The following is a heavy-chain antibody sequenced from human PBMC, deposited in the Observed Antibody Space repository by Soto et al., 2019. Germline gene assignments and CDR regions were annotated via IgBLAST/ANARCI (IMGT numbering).Heavy chain of an antibody. CDR1: GYTFTGYY. CDR2: INPNSGGT. D-gene: IGHD4-17*01. Sequence: ASVKVSCKASGYTFTGYYMHWVRQAPGQGLEWMGWINPNSGGTNYAQKFQGRVTMTRDTSISTAYMELSRLRSDDTAVYYCAVTTYDYYYGMDVWGQGTSVTVSS. V-gene: IGHV1-2*02. CDR3: AVTTYDYYYGMDV. J-gene: IGHJ6*02.